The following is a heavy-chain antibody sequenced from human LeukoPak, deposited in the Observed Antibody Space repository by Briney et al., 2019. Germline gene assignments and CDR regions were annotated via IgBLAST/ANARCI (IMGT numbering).Heavy chain of an antibody. J-gene: IGHJ4*02. CDR1: GFIFSSYA. CDR2: ISGSGGST. CDR3: AKARLKAAAIAVAGRPFDY. V-gene: IGHV3-23*01. Sequence: GGSLRLSCAASGFIFSSYAMSWVRQAPGKGLEWVSTISGSGGSTYYADSVKGRFTISRDNSKNTLYLQMNSLRAEDTAVYYCAKARLKAAAIAVAGRPFDYWGQGTLVTVSS. D-gene: IGHD6-19*01.